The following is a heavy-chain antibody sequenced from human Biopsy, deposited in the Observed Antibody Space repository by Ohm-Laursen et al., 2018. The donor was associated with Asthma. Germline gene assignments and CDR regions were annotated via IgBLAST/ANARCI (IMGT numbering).Heavy chain of an antibody. D-gene: IGHD3-3*02. V-gene: IGHV3-7*01. CDR3: ARTFHFWSPYHAEHYQL. CDR2: IKHDGTEK. CDR1: GFTFGDYW. Sequence: SLRLSCAASGFTFGDYWMSWVRQVLGKGLEWVANIKHDGTEKNHVDSLKGRFTISRDNAKNSLYLQMNSLRAEDTAVYYCARTFHFWSPYHAEHYQLWGQGTLVTVPS. J-gene: IGHJ1*01.